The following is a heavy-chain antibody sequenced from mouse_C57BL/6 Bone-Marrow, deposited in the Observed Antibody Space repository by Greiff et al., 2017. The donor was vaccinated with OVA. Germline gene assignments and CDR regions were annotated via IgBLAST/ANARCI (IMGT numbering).Heavy chain of an antibody. J-gene: IGHJ1*03. V-gene: IGHV1-78*01. Sequence: VQLQQSDAELVKPGASVKISCKVSGYTFTDHTIHWMKQRPEQGLEWIGYIYPRDGSTKYNEKFKGKVTLTADKSSSTAYMQLNSLTSEDSAVYFGARDYGSSYWYFDVWGTGTTVTVSS. CDR1: GYTFTDHT. CDR2: IYPRDGST. D-gene: IGHD1-1*01. CDR3: ARDYGSSYWYFDV.